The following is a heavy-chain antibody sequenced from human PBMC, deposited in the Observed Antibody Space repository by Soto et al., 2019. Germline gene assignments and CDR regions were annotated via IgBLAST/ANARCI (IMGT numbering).Heavy chain of an antibody. CDR2: IYPDDSDT. CDR1: GYSFTSYW. J-gene: IGHJ4*02. Sequence: GESLKISCKGSGYSFTSYWIGSVRQMPGKGLEWMGIIYPDDSDTRYSPSFQGQVTISADKSISTAYLQWSSLKASDTDMYYCARVGSGWYSKYYFDYWGQGTLVTVSS. D-gene: IGHD6-19*01. V-gene: IGHV5-51*01. CDR3: ARVGSGWYSKYYFDY.